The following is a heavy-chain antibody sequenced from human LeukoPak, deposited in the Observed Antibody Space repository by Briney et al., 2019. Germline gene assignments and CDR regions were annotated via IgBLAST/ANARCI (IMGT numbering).Heavy chain of an antibody. D-gene: IGHD5-18*01. CDR1: GGSISSYY. V-gene: IGHV4-59*01. J-gene: IGHJ4*02. CDR3: ARENDRYGRIDY. Sequence: HPSETLSLTYTVSGGSISSYYWSWVRQPPGKGLEWIGYVSYSGSTDYNPSLKSRVIISIDTPKNQFSLRLSSVTAADTAVYYCARENDRYGRIDYWGQGTQVTVSS. CDR2: VSYSGST.